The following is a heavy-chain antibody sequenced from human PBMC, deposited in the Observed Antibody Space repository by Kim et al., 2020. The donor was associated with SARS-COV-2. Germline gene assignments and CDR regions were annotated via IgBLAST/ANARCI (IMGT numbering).Heavy chain of an antibody. J-gene: IGHJ5*02. Sequence: ASVKVSCKASGYTFTSYYMHWVRQAPGQGLEWMGIINPSGGSTSYAQKFQGRVTMTRDTSTSTVYMELSSLRSEDTAVYYCARRGRGIRFLEWLPERFDPWGQGTLVTVSS. V-gene: IGHV1-46*01. CDR3: ARRGRGIRFLEWLPERFDP. CDR2: INPSGGST. D-gene: IGHD3-3*01. CDR1: GYTFTSYY.